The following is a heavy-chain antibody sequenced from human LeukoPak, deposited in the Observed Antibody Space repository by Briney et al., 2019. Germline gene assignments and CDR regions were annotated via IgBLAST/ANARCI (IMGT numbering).Heavy chain of an antibody. J-gene: IGHJ4*02. CDR1: GYTFTSYG. V-gene: IGHV1-18*01. CDR2: ISAYNGNT. CDR3: ARSSGYSSGWYRDY. Sequence: GASVKVSCKASGYTFTSYGISWVRPAPGQGLEWVGWISAYNGNTNYAQKLQGRVTMTTDTSTSTAYMELRSLRSDDTAVCYCARSSGYSSGWYRDYWGQGTLVTVSS. D-gene: IGHD6-19*01.